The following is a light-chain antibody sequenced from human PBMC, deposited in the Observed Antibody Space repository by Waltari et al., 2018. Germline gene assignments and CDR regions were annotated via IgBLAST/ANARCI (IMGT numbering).Light chain of an antibody. CDR3: QKYVNLPAT. CDR1: QSVGTY. J-gene: IGKJ1*01. CDR2: DAS. V-gene: IGKV3-20*01. Sequence: EIVLTQSPGTLSLSPRQRSNLPCRASQSVGTYLAWYQQKPGQAPRLLIYDASTRATGIPDRFSGSGSGTDFSLTISRLEPEDFAVYYCQKYVNLPATFGQGTKVEIK.